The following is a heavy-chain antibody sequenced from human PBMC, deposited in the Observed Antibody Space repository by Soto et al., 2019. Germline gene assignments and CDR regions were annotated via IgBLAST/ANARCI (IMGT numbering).Heavy chain of an antibody. V-gene: IGHV3-23*01. CDR2: ISGSGGST. Sequence: GGSLRLSCAASGFTFSTYAMSWVRQAPGKGLEWVSGISGSGGSTYYADSVKGRFTISRDNSKNTLYLQMNSPRAEDTAVYYCAKDQYYYDSSGYQYYFDYWGQGTLVTVSS. D-gene: IGHD3-22*01. CDR3: AKDQYYYDSSGYQYYFDY. J-gene: IGHJ4*02. CDR1: GFTFSTYA.